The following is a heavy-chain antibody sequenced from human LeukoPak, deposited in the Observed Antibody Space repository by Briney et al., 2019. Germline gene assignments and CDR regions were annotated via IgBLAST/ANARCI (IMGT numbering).Heavy chain of an antibody. CDR2: ISWNSGSI. CDR1: GFTFDDYA. CDR3: AKGPKFRVRSTPDVRTPFDY. Sequence: PGRSLRLSCAASGFTFDDYAMHWVRQAPGKGLEWVSGISWNSGSIGYADSVKGRFTISRDNAKNSLYLQMNSLRAEDTALYYCAKGPKFRVRSTPDVRTPFDYWGQGTLATVSS. V-gene: IGHV3-9*01. D-gene: IGHD4-17*01. J-gene: IGHJ4*02.